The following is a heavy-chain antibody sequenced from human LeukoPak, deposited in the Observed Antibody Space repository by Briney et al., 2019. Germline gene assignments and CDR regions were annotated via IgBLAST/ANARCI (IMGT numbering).Heavy chain of an antibody. CDR2: INPNSGGT. J-gene: IGHJ3*02. D-gene: IGHD6-6*01. CDR1: GYTFTGYY. Sequence: ASVKVSCKASGYTFTGYYMHWVRQAPGQGLEWMGWINPNSGGTNYAQKFQGRVTMTRDTSISTAYMELSRLRSDDTAVYYCAIRIAARPNDAFDIWGQGTMVTVSS. CDR3: AIRIAARPNDAFDI. V-gene: IGHV1-2*02.